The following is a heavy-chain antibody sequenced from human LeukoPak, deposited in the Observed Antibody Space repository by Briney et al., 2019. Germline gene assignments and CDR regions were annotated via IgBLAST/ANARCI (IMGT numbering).Heavy chain of an antibody. D-gene: IGHD1-26*01. CDR1: GLTLSSYW. V-gene: IGHV3-7*01. J-gene: IGHJ4*02. Sequence: GGSLRLSCAASGLTLSSYWMNWVRQAPGKGLEWVANIKQDGSVKNYVDSVKGRFTISRDNAKNSLYLQMNSLRAEDTAVYYCARDPVGAPYYDYWGQGTLVTVSS. CDR3: ARDPVGAPYYDY. CDR2: IKQDGSVK.